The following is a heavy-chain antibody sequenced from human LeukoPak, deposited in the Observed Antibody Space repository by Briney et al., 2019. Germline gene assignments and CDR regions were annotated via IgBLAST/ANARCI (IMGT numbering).Heavy chain of an antibody. Sequence: SVTVSCTASGGTFSSYAISWVRQAPGQGLEWMGGIIPIFGTANYAQKFQGRVTITADESTSTAYMELSSLRSEDTAVYYCARGGGMVRGVTDPYYYYGMDVWGKGTTVTVSS. J-gene: IGHJ6*04. CDR3: ARGGGMVRGVTDPYYYYGMDV. CDR2: IIPIFGTA. V-gene: IGHV1-69*13. D-gene: IGHD3-10*01. CDR1: GGTFSSYA.